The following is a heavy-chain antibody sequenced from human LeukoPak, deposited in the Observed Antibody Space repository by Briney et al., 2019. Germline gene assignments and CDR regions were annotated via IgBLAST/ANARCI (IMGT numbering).Heavy chain of an antibody. CDR3: ARDWWELLRSGSGPIDI. D-gene: IGHD1-26*01. V-gene: IGHV1-18*01. J-gene: IGHJ3*02. Sequence: ASVKVSCKASGYTFTSYGISWVRQAPGQGLEWMGWISAYNGTTNYAQELQSRVTMTTDTSTSTAYMELRSLRSDDTAVYYCARDWWELLRSGSGPIDIWGQGTMVTVSS. CDR2: ISAYNGTT. CDR1: GYTFTSYG.